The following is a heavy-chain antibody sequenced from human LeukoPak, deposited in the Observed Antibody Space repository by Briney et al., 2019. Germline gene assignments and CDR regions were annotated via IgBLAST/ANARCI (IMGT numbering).Heavy chain of an antibody. Sequence: SETLSLTCAVYGGSFSGYYWSWIRQPPGKGLEWIGEINHSGSTNYNPSLKSRVTISVDTSKNQFSLKLSSVTAADTAVYYCARGSPGMATIYYFDYWGQGTLVTVSS. CDR3: ARGSPGMATIYYFDY. D-gene: IGHD5-24*01. V-gene: IGHV4-34*01. CDR1: GGSFSGYY. J-gene: IGHJ4*02. CDR2: INHSGST.